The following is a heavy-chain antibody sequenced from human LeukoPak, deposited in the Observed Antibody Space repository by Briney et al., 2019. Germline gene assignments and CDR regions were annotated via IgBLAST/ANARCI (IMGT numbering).Heavy chain of an antibody. CDR3: VLGAYWNDDKNAFHI. CDR1: GLTFSSYD. V-gene: IGHV3-13*01. D-gene: IGHD1-1*01. Sequence: GGSLRLSCAASGLTFSSYDMHWIRQAPGKGLEWVSSIGATGDTYYAGSVKGRFTISRENAKKSLYLQMSGLSAEDTAVYFCVLGAYWNDDKNAFHIWGPGTMVTVSS. J-gene: IGHJ3*02. CDR2: IGATGDT.